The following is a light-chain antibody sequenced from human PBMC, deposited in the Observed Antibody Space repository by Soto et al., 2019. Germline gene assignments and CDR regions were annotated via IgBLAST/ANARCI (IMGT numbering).Light chain of an antibody. J-gene: IGKJ2*01. V-gene: IGKV1-39*01. CDR3: QQSYKTRYT. Sequence: DIQMTQSPSSLSAFVGDRVAITCRASQSITTYLNWYQQKPGKAPKLLIFAASHLQSGVPSRFSGTGSGTDFTLTISSLQPDDFATYYCQQSYKTRYTFGQGTKLEIK. CDR1: QSITTY. CDR2: AAS.